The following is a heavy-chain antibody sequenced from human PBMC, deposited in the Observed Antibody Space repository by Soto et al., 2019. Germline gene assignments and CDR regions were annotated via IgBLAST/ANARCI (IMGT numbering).Heavy chain of an antibody. V-gene: IGHV4-34*01. CDR2: INHSGST. Sequence: SETLSLTCAVYGGSFSGYYWSWIRQPPGKGLEWIGEINHSGSTNYNPSLKSRITISVDTSKNQFSLKLSSVTAADTTVYYCAGGQSPYYDILTDWGQGTLVTVSS. CDR3: AGGQSPYYDILTD. J-gene: IGHJ4*02. CDR1: GGSFSGYY. D-gene: IGHD3-9*01.